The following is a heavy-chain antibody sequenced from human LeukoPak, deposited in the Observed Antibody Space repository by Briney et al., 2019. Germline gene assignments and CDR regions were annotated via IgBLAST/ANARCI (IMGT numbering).Heavy chain of an antibody. CDR2: IRQDGSDK. Sequence: GGSLRLSCAASGFTFRNNWMSWVRQAPGKGLEWVANIRQDGSDKNYVDSVKGRFTISRDNAKNSLSLQMNSLRAEDTAVYYCARETPDSSGWDWGQGTLVTVSS. J-gene: IGHJ4*02. D-gene: IGHD6-19*01. CDR1: GFTFRNNW. CDR3: ARETPDSSGWD. V-gene: IGHV3-7*01.